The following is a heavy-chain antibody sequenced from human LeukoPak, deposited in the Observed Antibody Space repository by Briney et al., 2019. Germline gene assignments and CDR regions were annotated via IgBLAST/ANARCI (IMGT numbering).Heavy chain of an antibody. D-gene: IGHD3-9*01. CDR1: GFTFNTYA. CDR3: ARVERLYDILTLFDY. Sequence: GGSLRLSCAASGFTFNTYAMSWVRQAPGKGLEWVSAISGSGGITYYADSVKGRFTISRDNSKNTLYLQMNSLRAEDTAVYYCARVERLYDILTLFDYWGQGTLVTVSS. J-gene: IGHJ4*02. CDR2: ISGSGGIT. V-gene: IGHV3-23*01.